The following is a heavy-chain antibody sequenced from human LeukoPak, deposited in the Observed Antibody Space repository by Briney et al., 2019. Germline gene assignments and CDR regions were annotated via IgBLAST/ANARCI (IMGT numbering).Heavy chain of an antibody. CDR1: GYTFSGYY. D-gene: IGHD3-3*01. V-gene: IGHV1-2*02. J-gene: IGHJ4*02. Sequence: ASVKVSCKASGYTFSGYYIHWVRQAPGQGLRWMGWIDPRSGGTNYAQKFKGRLTMTRDTSISTVYMELSSLRSDDTAVYYCARDSPPGGLRFLEWFPHVSFYEYWGQGILVTVSS. CDR2: IDPRSGGT. CDR3: ARDSPPGGLRFLEWFPHVSFYEY.